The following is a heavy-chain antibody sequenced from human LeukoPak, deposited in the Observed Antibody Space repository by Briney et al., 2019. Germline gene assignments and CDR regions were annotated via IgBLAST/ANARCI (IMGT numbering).Heavy chain of an antibody. J-gene: IGHJ1*01. CDR3: ARLGSSGSAQYFQD. CDR2: IYTSGTT. D-gene: IGHD6-19*01. V-gene: IGHV4-4*07. Sequence: KTSETLSLTCTVSGDSISSFFWSWIRQPAGKGLEWIGRIYTSGTTNYNSSLKSRLTMSVDTSKNQFSLKLSSVTAADTAVYYCARLGSSGSAQYFQDWGQGTLVTVSS. CDR1: GDSISSFF.